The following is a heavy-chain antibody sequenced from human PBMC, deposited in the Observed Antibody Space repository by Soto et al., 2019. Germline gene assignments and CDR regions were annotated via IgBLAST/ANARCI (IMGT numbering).Heavy chain of an antibody. CDR2: INHSGSP. CDR1: GTSFSSYF. D-gene: IGHD4-17*01. J-gene: IGHJ4*02. Sequence: SETLSLTCGVSGTSFSSYFWTWIRQPPGKGLEWIGEINHSGSPYYNPSLKSRVTISIDTSKNQFSLELTSVTAADTAMYYCATITGDENFWGQGALVTVSS. V-gene: IGHV4-34*01. CDR3: ATITGDENF.